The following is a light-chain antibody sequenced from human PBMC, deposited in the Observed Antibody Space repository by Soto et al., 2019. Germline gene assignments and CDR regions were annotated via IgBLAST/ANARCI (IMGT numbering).Light chain of an antibody. Sequence: QSALTQPASVSGSPGQSITISCTGSNSDIGNYNIVSWYQQHPDKAPQLIIYEVTKRPSGVSNRFSGSKSGNTASLTISVLQAEDEGDYQCCSYEGSNVFVFGTGTKLTVL. CDR1: NSDIGNYNI. CDR2: EVT. V-gene: IGLV2-23*02. J-gene: IGLJ1*01. CDR3: CSYEGSNVFV.